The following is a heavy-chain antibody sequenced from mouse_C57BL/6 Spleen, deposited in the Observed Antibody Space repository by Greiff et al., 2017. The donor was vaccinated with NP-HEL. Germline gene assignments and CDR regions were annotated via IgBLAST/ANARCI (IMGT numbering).Heavy chain of an antibody. V-gene: IGHV5-12*01. Sequence: EVQVVESGGGLVQPGGSLKLSCAASGFTFSDYYMYWVRQTPEKRLEWVAYISNGGGSTYYPDTVKGRFTFSRDNAKNTLYLQMSRLKSEDTAMYYCARHGSSYWYFDVWGTGTTVTVSS. CDR3: ARHGSSYWYFDV. CDR2: ISNGGGST. CDR1: GFTFSDYY. J-gene: IGHJ1*03. D-gene: IGHD1-1*01.